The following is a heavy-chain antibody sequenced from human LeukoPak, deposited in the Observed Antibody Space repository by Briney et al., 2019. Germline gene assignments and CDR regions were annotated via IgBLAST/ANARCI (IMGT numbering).Heavy chain of an antibody. D-gene: IGHD5-24*01. J-gene: IGHJ4*02. CDR1: GSTFSSYG. CDR2: IWYDGSNK. Sequence: GGSLRLSCAASGSTFSSYGMHWVRQAPGKGLEWVAVIWYDGSNKYYADSVKGRFTISRDNSKNTLYLQMNSLRAEDTAVYYCARGMGWLRYPKSYFDYWGQGTLVTVSS. CDR3: ARGMGWLRYPKSYFDY. V-gene: IGHV3-33*01.